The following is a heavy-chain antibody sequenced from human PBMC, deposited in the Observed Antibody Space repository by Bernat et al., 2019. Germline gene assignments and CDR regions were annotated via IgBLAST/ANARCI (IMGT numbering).Heavy chain of an antibody. CDR2: ISSSSSYI. D-gene: IGHD3-22*01. J-gene: IGHJ3*02. CDR3: ASFDSSGYSAFDI. V-gene: IGHV3-21*01. Sequence: EVQLVESGGGLVKPGGSLRLSCAASGFTFSSYSMNWVRQAPGKGLEWVSSISSSSSYIYYADSVKGRFTISRDNAKNSLYLQMNSLRAEDTAVYYYASFDSSGYSAFDIWGQGTMVTVSS. CDR1: GFTFSSYS.